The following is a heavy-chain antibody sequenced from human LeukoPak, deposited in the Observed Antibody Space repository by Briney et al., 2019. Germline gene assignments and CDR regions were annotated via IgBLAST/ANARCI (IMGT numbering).Heavy chain of an antibody. Sequence: ASVKVSCKASGYTFTSNYMHWVRQAPGQGLEWMGMIYPRDGSTSYAQKFQGRVTVTRDTSTSTVHMELSGLRSEDTAVYYCARDQEGFDYWGQGTLVTVSS. J-gene: IGHJ4*02. CDR1: GYTFTSNY. CDR2: IYPRDGST. CDR3: ARDQEGFDY. V-gene: IGHV1-46*01.